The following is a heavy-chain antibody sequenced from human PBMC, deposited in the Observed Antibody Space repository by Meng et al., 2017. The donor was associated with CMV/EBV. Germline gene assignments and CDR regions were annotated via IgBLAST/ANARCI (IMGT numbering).Heavy chain of an antibody. D-gene: IGHD2-2*01. Sequence: SETLSLTCAVYGGSFSGYYWSWIRQPPGKGLEWIGEINHSGSTNYNPSLKSRVTISVDTSKNQFSLKLSSVTAADTAVYYCARGFVGQKVVPAARSNYYYYGMDVWGQGTTVTVSS. CDR2: INHSGST. CDR3: ARGFVGQKVVPAARSNYYYYGMDV. V-gene: IGHV4-34*01. J-gene: IGHJ6*02. CDR1: GGSFSGYY.